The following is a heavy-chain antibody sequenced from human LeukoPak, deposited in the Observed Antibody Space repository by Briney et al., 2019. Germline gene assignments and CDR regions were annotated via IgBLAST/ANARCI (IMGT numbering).Heavy chain of an antibody. Sequence: PGRSLRLSCAASGFTFSNYIMHWVRQAPGKGLEWVAVISYDGTNKYYADSVKGRFTISRDNSKNTLYLQMNSLRTEDTAVYYCERDGIVGSTTFDYWGQGTLVTVSS. V-gene: IGHV3-30-3*01. J-gene: IGHJ4*02. D-gene: IGHD1-26*01. CDR3: ERDGIVGSTTFDY. CDR1: GFTFSNYI. CDR2: ISYDGTNK.